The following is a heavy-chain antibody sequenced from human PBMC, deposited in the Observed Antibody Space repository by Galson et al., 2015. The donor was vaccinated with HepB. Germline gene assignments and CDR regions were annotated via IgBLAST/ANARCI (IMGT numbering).Heavy chain of an antibody. J-gene: IGHJ4*02. CDR1: GGSISSGSSY. CDR2: VHTSGTT. Sequence: PLSLTCTVSGGSISSGSSYWSWIRQPAGKGLEWIGRVHTSGTTNYNPSLKRRVTMSVDTSKNQFSLNLNSVTAADTAVYYCARDSSTLIRGIIMYYFDYWGQGTLVTVSS. V-gene: IGHV4-61*02. D-gene: IGHD3-10*01. CDR3: ARDSSTLIRGIIMYYFDY.